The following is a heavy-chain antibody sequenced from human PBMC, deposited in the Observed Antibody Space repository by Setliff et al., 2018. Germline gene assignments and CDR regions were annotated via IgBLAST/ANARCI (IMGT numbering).Heavy chain of an antibody. J-gene: IGHJ4*02. V-gene: IGHV4-39*07. CDR3: ARDLYSSGWVDY. CDR1: GGSISSSSYY. Sequence: TSETLSLTCTVSGGSISSSSYYWGWIRQPPGKGLEWIGSIYYSGSTYYNPSLKSRVTISVDTSKNQFSLKLSSVTAADTAVYYCARDLYSSGWVDYWGQGTLVTVS. CDR2: IYYSGST. D-gene: IGHD6-19*01.